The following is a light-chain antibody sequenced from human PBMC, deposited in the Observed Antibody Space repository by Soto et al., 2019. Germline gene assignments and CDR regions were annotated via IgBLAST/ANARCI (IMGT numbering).Light chain of an antibody. CDR3: QQFYSYPRT. CDR1: QDIGTY. Sequence: AHPMTPSPSSFSASTGDRGSITFRATQDIGTYLAWYQQIPGKAPKLLIYDASTLQTGVPSRFSGSGSGTDFTLTISYLQSEDFGTYYCQQFYSYPRTFGQGTKVDIK. CDR2: DAS. V-gene: IGKV1-8*01. J-gene: IGKJ1*01.